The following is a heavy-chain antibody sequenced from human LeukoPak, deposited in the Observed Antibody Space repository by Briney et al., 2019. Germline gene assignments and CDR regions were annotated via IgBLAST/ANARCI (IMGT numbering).Heavy chain of an antibody. V-gene: IGHV1-2*02. CDR1: GYTFTAYY. J-gene: IGHJ4*02. Sequence: ASVQVSCKASGYTFTAYYMHWVRQAPGQGLEWMGWINPHSGGTNFAQKFQGRVTMTRDTSITTAHMELSRLTSDDTAMYYCAREIPCSSSSCLDYWGQGTLVTVSS. CDR2: INPHSGGT. CDR3: AREIPCSSSSCLDY. D-gene: IGHD2-2*01.